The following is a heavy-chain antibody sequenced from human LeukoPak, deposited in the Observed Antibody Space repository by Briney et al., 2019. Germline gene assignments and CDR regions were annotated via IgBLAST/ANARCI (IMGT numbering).Heavy chain of an antibody. CDR3: ASSRSTSAMDV. CDR2: INPSGGST. CDR1: GYTFTSYY. D-gene: IGHD2-2*01. Sequence: ASVKVSCKASGYTFTSYYMHWVRQAPGQGLEWMGIINPSGGSTSYAQKFQGRVTMTRDTSTSTVYMELSSLRSDDTAVYYCASSRSTSAMDVWGQGTTVTVSS. J-gene: IGHJ6*02. V-gene: IGHV1-46*01.